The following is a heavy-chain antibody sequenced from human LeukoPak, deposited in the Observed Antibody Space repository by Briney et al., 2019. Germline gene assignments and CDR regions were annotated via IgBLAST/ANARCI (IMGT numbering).Heavy chain of an antibody. V-gene: IGHV4-31*03. CDR1: GGSISSGGYY. D-gene: IGHD4-17*01. Sequence: SETLSLTCTVSGGSISSGGYYWSWIRQHPGKGLEWIGYIYYSGSTYYNPSLRSRVTISVDTSKNQFSLKLSSVTAADTAVYYCARDREGLRLDYWGQGTLVTVSS. CDR3: ARDREGLRLDY. J-gene: IGHJ4*02. CDR2: IYYSGST.